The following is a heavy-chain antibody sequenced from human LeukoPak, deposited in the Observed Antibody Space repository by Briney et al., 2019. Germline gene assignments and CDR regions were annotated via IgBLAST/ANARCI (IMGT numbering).Heavy chain of an antibody. CDR3: AGAYDYVWGSYPKKLDY. CDR2: IYYSGST. D-gene: IGHD3-16*02. V-gene: IGHV4-59*01. Sequence: SETLSLTCTGSGGSISSYYWSWIRQPPGKGLEWIGYIYYSGSTNYNPSLKSRVTISVDTSKNQFSLKLSSVTAADTAVYYCAGAYDYVWGSYPKKLDYWGQGTLVTVSS. J-gene: IGHJ4*02. CDR1: GGSISSYY.